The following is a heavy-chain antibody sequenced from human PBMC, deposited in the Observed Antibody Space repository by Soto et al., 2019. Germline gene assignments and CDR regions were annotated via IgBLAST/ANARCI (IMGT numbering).Heavy chain of an antibody. Sequence: QVQLVQSGAEVRKPGASVKVSCKATGYTFTSNDIYWVRQAPGQGLEWVGWMNPKSGDTGYAQKFQDRLIMTRDTSITTADMELASLASEDTAVYYCARGRPGVGVKMSWFDPWGQGTLVTVSS. J-gene: IGHJ5*02. V-gene: IGHV1-8*01. CDR2: MNPKSGDT. D-gene: IGHD2-8*01. CDR3: ARGRPGVGVKMSWFDP. CDR1: GYTFTSND.